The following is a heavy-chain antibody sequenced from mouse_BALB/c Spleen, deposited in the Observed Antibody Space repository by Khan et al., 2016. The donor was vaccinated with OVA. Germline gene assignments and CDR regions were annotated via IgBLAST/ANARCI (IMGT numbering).Heavy chain of an antibody. CDR2: INPHIGET. J-gene: IGHJ2*01. D-gene: IGHD1-1*01. V-gene: IGHV1-20*02. CDR3: ARMYGSYFDY. Sequence: VQLKESGPELVKPGASVKISCKASGYSFTGYFMNWVMQSPGKSLEWIGRINPHIGETFYNQKFKGKATLTVDESSSTAYMQLRSLASEDSAVYYCARMYGSYFDYWGQGTTLTVSS. CDR1: GYSFTGYF.